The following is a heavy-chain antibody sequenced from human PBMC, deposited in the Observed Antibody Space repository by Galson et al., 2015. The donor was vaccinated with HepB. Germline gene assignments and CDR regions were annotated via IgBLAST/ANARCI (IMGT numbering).Heavy chain of an antibody. D-gene: IGHD3-10*01. CDR3: AKDDSITMVRGVIIDRYGMDV. CDR1: GFTFSSYG. J-gene: IGHJ6*02. CDR2: IRYDGSNK. Sequence: SLRLSCAASGFTFSSYGMHWVRQAPGKGPEWVAFIRYDGSNKYYADSVKGRFTISRDNSKNTLYLQMNSLRAEDTAVYYCAKDDSITMVRGVIIDRYGMDVWGQGTTVTVSS. V-gene: IGHV3-30*02.